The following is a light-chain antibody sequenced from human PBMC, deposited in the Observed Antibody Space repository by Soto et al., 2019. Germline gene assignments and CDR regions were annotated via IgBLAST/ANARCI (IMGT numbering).Light chain of an antibody. Sequence: DIQMTQSPSTLSASVGDRAPITCRASQSISSWLAWYQQKPGKAPKLLIYDASSLESGVPSRFSGSGSGTEFTLTISSLQPDDFATYYCQQYNSYSPDTFGQGTKVDI. V-gene: IGKV1-5*01. CDR2: DAS. CDR1: QSISSW. J-gene: IGKJ1*01. CDR3: QQYNSYSPDT.